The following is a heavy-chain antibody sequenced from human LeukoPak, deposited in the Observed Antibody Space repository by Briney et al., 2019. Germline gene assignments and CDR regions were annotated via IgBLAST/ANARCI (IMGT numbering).Heavy chain of an antibody. V-gene: IGHV3-30*03. Sequence: GRSLRLSCAASGFTFSSYGMHWVRQAPGKGLEWVAVISYDGSNKYFADSVKGRFTISRDNSKNTLYLQMNSLRVDDTAVYYCARAVTSTEGYWGQGTLVTVSS. CDR1: GFTFSSYG. CDR2: ISYDGSNK. D-gene: IGHD4-17*01. CDR3: ARAVTSTEGY. J-gene: IGHJ4*02.